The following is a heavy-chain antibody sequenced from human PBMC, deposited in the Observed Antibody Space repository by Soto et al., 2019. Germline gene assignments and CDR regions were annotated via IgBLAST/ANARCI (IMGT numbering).Heavy chain of an antibody. CDR3: ARDITRGAFDI. CDR2: ISSSSSYI. CDR1: GFTFSSYS. D-gene: IGHD3-10*01. Sequence: GGSLRLSCAASGFTFSSYSMNWVRQAPGKGLEWVSSISSSSSYIYYADSVKGRFTISRDNAKNSLYLQMNSLRAEDTAVYYCARDITRGAFDIWGQGTMVTVSS. J-gene: IGHJ3*02. V-gene: IGHV3-21*01.